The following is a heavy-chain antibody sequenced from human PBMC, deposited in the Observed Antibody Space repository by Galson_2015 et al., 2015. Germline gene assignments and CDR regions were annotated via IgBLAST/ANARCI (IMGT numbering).Heavy chain of an antibody. Sequence: SLRLSCAASGFTFSTYSMNWVRQAPGKGLEWVSYISSSSSTVYYADSVKGRFTISRDNANNSLYLQMNSLRDEDTAVYYCARPRGYCSSTTCPVRSAFDIWGQGTMVTVSS. CDR1: GFTFSTYS. J-gene: IGHJ3*02. D-gene: IGHD2-2*01. CDR3: ARPRGYCSSTTCPVRSAFDI. CDR2: ISSSSSTV. V-gene: IGHV3-48*02.